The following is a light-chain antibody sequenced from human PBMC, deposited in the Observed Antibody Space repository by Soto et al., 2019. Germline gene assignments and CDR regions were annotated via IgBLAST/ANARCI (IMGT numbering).Light chain of an antibody. CDR3: QTWGTGTVV. CDR1: SGHSSYA. Sequence: QSVLTQSPSASASLGASVKLTCTLSSGHSSYAIAWHQQQPEKGPRYLMKLNSDGSHSQGDGIPDRFSGSSSGAERYLTISSLQSEDEADYYCQTWGTGTVVFGGGTKLPVL. J-gene: IGLJ2*01. CDR2: LNSDGSH. V-gene: IGLV4-69*01.